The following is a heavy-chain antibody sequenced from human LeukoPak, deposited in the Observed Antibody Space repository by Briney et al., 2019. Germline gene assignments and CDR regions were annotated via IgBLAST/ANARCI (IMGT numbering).Heavy chain of an antibody. CDR2: IYHSGST. Sequence: SETLSLTCTVSGGSISSGYYWGWIRQPPGKGLEWIGSIYHSGSTYYNPSLKSRVTISVDTSKNQFSLKLSSVTAADTAVYYCARDPGYYDTSGYSAYFDYWGQGTLVTVSS. CDR1: GGSISSGYY. J-gene: IGHJ4*02. V-gene: IGHV4-38-2*02. D-gene: IGHD3-22*01. CDR3: ARDPGYYDTSGYSAYFDY.